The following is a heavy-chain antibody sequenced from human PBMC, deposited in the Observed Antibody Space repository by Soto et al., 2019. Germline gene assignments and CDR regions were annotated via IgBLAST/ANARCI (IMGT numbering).Heavy chain of an antibody. CDR2: ISGSGGST. D-gene: IGHD5-12*01. J-gene: IGHJ4*02. CDR1: GFTFSSYA. CDR3: AAWGYNGLLDY. Sequence: QPGGSLRLSCAASGFTFSSYAMSWVRQAPGRGLEWVSGISGSGGSTYYADSVKGRFTISRDNSKNTLSLQMNSLRAEDTAVHYCAAWGYNGLLDYWGQGILVTVSS. V-gene: IGHV3-23*01.